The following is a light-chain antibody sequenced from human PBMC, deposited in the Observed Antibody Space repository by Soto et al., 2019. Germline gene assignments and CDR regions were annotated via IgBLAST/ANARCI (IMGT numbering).Light chain of an antibody. CDR1: PSAGNF. Sequence: MSLAQFVGTVSWSRGGTASLSCMYSPSAGNFLAWYQQKPGQAPRLLIYYISTRATGIPASFSGSGSGTEFTLTITSLQSEDSAVYYCQQHNQSPITFGQGIRLEI. V-gene: IGKV3D-15*01. CDR3: QQHNQSPIT. J-gene: IGKJ5*01. CDR2: YIS.